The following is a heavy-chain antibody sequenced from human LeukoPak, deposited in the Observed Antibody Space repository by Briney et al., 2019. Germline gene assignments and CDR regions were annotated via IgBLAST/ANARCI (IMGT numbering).Heavy chain of an antibody. CDR1: GFTVSTSY. D-gene: IGHD1-26*01. Sequence: GGSLRLSCAASGFTVSTSYMSWVRQAPGKGLEWVSVIYSGGSTYYADFVKGRFNISRDNSKNTLYLQMNGLRVEDTAVYYCARCKGIPFSGSYDYWGQGTLVTVAS. CDR3: ARCKGIPFSGSYDY. CDR2: IYSGGST. J-gene: IGHJ4*02. V-gene: IGHV3-53*01.